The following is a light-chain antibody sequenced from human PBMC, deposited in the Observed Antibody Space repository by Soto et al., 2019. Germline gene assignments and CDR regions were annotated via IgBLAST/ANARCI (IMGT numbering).Light chain of an antibody. Sequence: DIPMTQSPSSLSASVGDRVTIICRASQSVSTRLAWYQQKPGKAPKVLIYDASSWAGGVPSRFTGSGSGTEFTLSINSLQPDDFATYYCQQYSVYWTFGQGTNVYIK. CDR2: DAS. J-gene: IGKJ1*01. CDR3: QQYSVYWT. CDR1: QSVSTR. V-gene: IGKV1-5*02.